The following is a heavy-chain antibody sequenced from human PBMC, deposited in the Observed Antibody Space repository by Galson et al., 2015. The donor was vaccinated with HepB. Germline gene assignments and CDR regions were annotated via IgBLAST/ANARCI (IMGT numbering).Heavy chain of an antibody. CDR3: ARDRFHSLDY. CDR2: ISINSGNT. J-gene: IGHJ4*02. V-gene: IGHV1-18*04. CDR1: GYSFTTNG. D-gene: IGHD3-16*01. Sequence: SVKVSCKASGYSFTTNGISWVRQAPGQGLEWLGWISINSGNTNYAQRLQDRVTLTRDTSTTTAYMELRRLRSDDTAVYYCARDRFHSLDYWGQGTRVTVSS.